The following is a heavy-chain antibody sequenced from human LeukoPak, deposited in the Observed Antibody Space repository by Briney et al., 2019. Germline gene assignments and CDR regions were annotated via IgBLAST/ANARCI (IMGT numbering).Heavy chain of an antibody. CDR2: ISSSSSTI. CDR1: GFTFSSYS. V-gene: IGHV3-48*04. J-gene: IGHJ4*02. D-gene: IGHD2/OR15-2a*01. CDR3: ARAVVDYFIDY. Sequence: GGSLRLSCAASGFTFSSYSKTWVRQAPGKGLEWVSYISSSSSTIYYADSVKGRFTISRDNANNSLYLQMNSLRAEDRAGYYWARAVVDYFIDYWGQRTHVTHSP.